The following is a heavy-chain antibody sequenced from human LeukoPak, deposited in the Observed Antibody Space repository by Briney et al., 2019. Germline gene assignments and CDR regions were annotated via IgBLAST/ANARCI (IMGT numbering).Heavy chain of an antibody. CDR3: ARDRDYYDSSGQLDY. CDR2: IWYDGSNK. Sequence: GGSLRLSCAASGFTFSSYGMHWIRQAPGKGLEWVAVIWYDGSNKYYADSVKGRFTISRDNSKNTLYLQMNSLRAEDTAVYYCARDRDYYDSSGQLDYWGQGTLVTVSS. V-gene: IGHV3-33*01. J-gene: IGHJ4*02. D-gene: IGHD3-22*01. CDR1: GFTFSSYG.